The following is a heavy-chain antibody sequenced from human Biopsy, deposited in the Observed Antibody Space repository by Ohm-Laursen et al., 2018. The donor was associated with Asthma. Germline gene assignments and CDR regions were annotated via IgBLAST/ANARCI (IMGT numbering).Heavy chain of an antibody. Sequence: EGSVMVSCKASGYTFISFAIHRVPKAPGQRLEWLGLVNTGNGVTKYSQKFQGRVTITRDTSASTAYMELRSLRSEDTATYYCARTYYDFLSGQVKDVFGVWGQGTMVTVSS. CDR3: ARTYYDFLSGQVKDVFGV. J-gene: IGHJ3*01. D-gene: IGHD3-9*01. CDR1: GYTFISFA. V-gene: IGHV1-3*04. CDR2: VNTGNGVT.